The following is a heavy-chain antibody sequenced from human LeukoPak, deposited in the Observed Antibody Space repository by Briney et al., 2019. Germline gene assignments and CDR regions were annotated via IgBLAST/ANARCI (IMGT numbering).Heavy chain of an antibody. CDR1: GGSISSHY. V-gene: IGHV4-59*11. J-gene: IGHJ5*02. D-gene: IGHD3-3*01. CDR2: IYYSGST. CDR3: ARGEPVNTSYDFWSGYYNGNLNWFDP. Sequence: SETLSLTCTVSGGSISSHYWSWIRPPPGKGLEWIGYIYYSGSTNYNPSLKSRVTISVDTSKNQFSLKLSSVTAADTAVYYCARGEPVNTSYDFWSGYYNGNLNWFDPWGQGTLVTVSS.